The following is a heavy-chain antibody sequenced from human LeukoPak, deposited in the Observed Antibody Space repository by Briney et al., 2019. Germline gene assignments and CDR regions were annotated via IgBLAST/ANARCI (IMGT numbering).Heavy chain of an antibody. Sequence: SETLSLTCTVSGYSISSGYYWGWIRQPPGKGLEWVGEIHYTGGTSYNPSLKSRATISIDTSKNQLSLKLSSVTAADTAVYYCARGNILSGYCFDFWGQGALVTVSS. CDR1: GYSISSGYY. CDR3: ARGNILSGYCFDF. CDR2: IHYTGGT. J-gene: IGHJ4*02. D-gene: IGHD3-9*01. V-gene: IGHV4-38-2*02.